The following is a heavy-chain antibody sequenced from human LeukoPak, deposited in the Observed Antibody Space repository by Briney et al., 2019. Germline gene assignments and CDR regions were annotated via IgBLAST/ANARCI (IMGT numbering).Heavy chain of an antibody. J-gene: IGHJ4*02. V-gene: IGHV1-69*04. CDR3: ARGDVVVAAKYDD. CDR1: GGTFSSYA. Sequence: SVKVSCKASGGTFSSYAISWVRQAPGQGLEWMGRIIPILGIANYAQKFQGRVTITADKSTSTAYMELSSLRSEDTAVYYCARGDVVVAAKYDDWGQGTLVTVSS. D-gene: IGHD2-15*01. CDR2: IIPILGIA.